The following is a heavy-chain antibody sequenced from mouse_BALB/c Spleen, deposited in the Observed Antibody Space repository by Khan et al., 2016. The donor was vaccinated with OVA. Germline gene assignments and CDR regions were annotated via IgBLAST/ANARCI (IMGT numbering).Heavy chain of an antibody. CDR2: ISSSGST. V-gene: IGHV3-2*02. J-gene: IGHJ3*01. CDR1: GLSITSDYA. Sequence: EVQLQESGPGLVKPSQSLSLTCTATGLSITSDYARNWIRQFPGNKLEWMGYISSSGSTTYNPSLKSRISITRDTSKNQFFLQLSCVTTEDTATYYCARRFTNWGQGTLVTVSA. CDR3: ARRFTN.